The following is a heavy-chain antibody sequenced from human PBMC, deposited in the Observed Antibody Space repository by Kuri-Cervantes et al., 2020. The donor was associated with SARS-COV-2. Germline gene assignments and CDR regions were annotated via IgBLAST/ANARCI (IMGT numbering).Heavy chain of an antibody. V-gene: IGHV3-48*03. CDR2: ISSSGSTI. J-gene: IGHJ4*02. Sequence: GESLKISCAASGFTFSSYEMNWVRQAPGKGLEWVSYISSSGSTIYYADSVKGRFTISRDNFKNSLYLQMNSLRAEDTAVYYCARDTDSDYYDSSGHYYFDYWGQGTLVTVSS. D-gene: IGHD3-22*01. CDR3: ARDTDSDYYDSSGHYYFDY. CDR1: GFTFSSYE.